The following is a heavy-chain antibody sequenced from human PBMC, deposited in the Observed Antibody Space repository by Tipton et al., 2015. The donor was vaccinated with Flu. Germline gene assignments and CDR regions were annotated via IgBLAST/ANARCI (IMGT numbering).Heavy chain of an antibody. V-gene: IGHV4-59*01. Sequence: TLSLTCTVSGGSIRSYYWSWIRQPPGKGLEWIGYIYYSGSTNYNPSLKSRVTISVDTSKNQFSLKLSSVTAADTAVYYCARGGLNYDFWSGYYHPVYYGMDVWGQGTTVTVSS. CDR1: GGSIRSYY. CDR2: IYYSGST. D-gene: IGHD3-3*01. J-gene: IGHJ6*02. CDR3: ARGGLNYDFWSGYYHPVYYGMDV.